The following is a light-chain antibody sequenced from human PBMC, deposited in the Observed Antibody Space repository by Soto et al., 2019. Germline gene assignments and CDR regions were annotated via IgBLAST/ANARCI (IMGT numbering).Light chain of an antibody. CDR3: GTWDSSLSAYV. CDR1: SSNIGNNY. CDR2: EHS. Sequence: QSALTQPPSVSAAPGQKVTISCSGSSSNIGNNYVYWYQLLPGTAPKLLIYEHSKRPSGIPDRFSGSKSGTSATLGITGLQTGDEADYYCGTWDSSLSAYVFGSGTRSPS. V-gene: IGLV1-51*02. J-gene: IGLJ1*01.